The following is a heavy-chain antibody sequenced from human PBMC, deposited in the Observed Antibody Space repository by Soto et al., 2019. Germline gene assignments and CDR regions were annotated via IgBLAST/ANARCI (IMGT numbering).Heavy chain of an antibody. Sequence: PGGSLRLSCGTSGFTFANFGMGWVRQAPGKGLYWVSGISSSGRRTYYADSVKGRFTISRDNSKNTLYLQMDSLRADDTAVYYCAKVAKFGVVVEYFDSWGQGSLVTVSS. CDR2: ISSSGRRT. CDR3: AKVAKFGVVVEYFDS. V-gene: IGHV3-23*01. CDR1: GFTFANFG. J-gene: IGHJ5*01. D-gene: IGHD3-3*01.